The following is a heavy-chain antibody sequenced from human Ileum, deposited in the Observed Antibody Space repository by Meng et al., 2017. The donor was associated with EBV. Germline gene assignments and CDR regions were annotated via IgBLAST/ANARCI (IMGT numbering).Heavy chain of an antibody. Sequence: AQFVESGCEVKKPGASVKFSCKASGYTFTNYGITWVRQAPGQGLEWMGWISAYNGNTNYAQTLQGRVTMTTDTSTSTAYMELGSLRSDDTAVYYCARVEVGITSGDYWGQGTLVTVSS. J-gene: IGHJ4*02. CDR1: GYTFTNYG. V-gene: IGHV1-18*01. CDR3: ARVEVGITSGDY. D-gene: IGHD1-26*01. CDR2: ISAYNGNT.